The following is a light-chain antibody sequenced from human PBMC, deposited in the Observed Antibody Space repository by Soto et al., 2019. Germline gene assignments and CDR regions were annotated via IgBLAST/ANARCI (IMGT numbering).Light chain of an antibody. J-gene: IGLJ2*01. Sequence: QSALTQPASVPGSPGQSFTISCTGTSSDVGGYNYVSWYQQHPGKAPKLMIYDVTNRPSGVSNRFSGSKSGDTASLTISGLQAEDEADYYCSSYTTSSTLYVVFGGGTKLTVL. CDR1: SSDVGGYNY. V-gene: IGLV2-14*01. CDR3: SSYTTSSTLYVV. CDR2: DVT.